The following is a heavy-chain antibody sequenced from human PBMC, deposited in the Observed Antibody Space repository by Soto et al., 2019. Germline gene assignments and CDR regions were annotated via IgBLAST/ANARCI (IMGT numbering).Heavy chain of an antibody. Sequence: SETLSLTCAVSGGSISSGGYSWSWIRQPPGKGLEWIGYIYHSGSTYYNPSLKSRVTISVDRSKNQFSLKLSSVTAADTAVYYCARGDYDILPGYYIFDYWGQGTLVTVSS. D-gene: IGHD3-9*01. CDR1: GGSISSGGYS. V-gene: IGHV4-30-2*01. CDR3: ARGDYDILPGYYIFDY. J-gene: IGHJ4*02. CDR2: IYHSGST.